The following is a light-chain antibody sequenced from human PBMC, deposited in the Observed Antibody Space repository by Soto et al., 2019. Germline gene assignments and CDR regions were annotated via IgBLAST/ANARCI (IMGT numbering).Light chain of an antibody. J-gene: IGKJ2*01. CDR1: QSISNF. V-gene: IGKV1-39*01. Sequence: DIQMTQSPSSMSASVGDRVPITCRASQSISNFLHWYQQKPVKAPELLIYAASSLHSGVPSRFSGSGSGTNFSLTSSSLQPEDFATYSCQQSYTTPYTFGQGTKLEIK. CDR2: AAS. CDR3: QQSYTTPYT.